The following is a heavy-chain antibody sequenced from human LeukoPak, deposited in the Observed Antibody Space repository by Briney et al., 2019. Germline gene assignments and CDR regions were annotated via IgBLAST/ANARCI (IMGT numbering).Heavy chain of an antibody. CDR1: GFTFSSYS. V-gene: IGHV3-48*04. J-gene: IGHJ4*02. CDR3: VPIQELIFRS. Sequence: GGSLRLSCAASGFTFSSYSMNWDRQAPGKGLEWVSYITGSSSSMNYADSVKGRFTISGDNAKNSLYLQMNSLRAEDTAVYYCVPIQELIFRSWGQGTLVTVSS. D-gene: IGHD3-3*01. CDR2: ITGSSSSM.